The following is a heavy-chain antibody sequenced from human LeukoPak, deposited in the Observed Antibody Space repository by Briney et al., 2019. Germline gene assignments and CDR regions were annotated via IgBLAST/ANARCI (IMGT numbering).Heavy chain of an antibody. CDR1: GGTFSSYT. CDR2: IIPILGIA. Sequence: SVKVSCKASGGTFSSYTISWVRQAPGQGLEWMGRIIPILGIANYAQKSQGRVTITADKSTSTAYMELSSLRSEDTAVYYCASVTYYDFWSGYDYYYYMDVWGKGTTVTVSS. CDR3: ASVTYYDFWSGYDYYYYMDV. J-gene: IGHJ6*03. D-gene: IGHD3-3*01. V-gene: IGHV1-69*02.